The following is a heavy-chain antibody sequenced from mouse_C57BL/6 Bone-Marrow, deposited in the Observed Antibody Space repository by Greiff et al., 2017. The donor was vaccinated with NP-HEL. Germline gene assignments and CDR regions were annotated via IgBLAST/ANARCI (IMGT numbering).Heavy chain of an antibody. J-gene: IGHJ4*01. D-gene: IGHD2-1*01. V-gene: IGHV1-19*01. CDR1: GYTFTDYY. CDR3: ARSPDYGNFDYYAMDY. CDR2: INPYNGGT. Sequence: VQLQQSGPVLVKPGASVKMSCKASGYTFTDYYMNWVKQSHGKSLEWIGVINPYNGGTSYNQKFKGKATLTVDKSSSTAYMELNSLTSEDSAVYYCARSPDYGNFDYYAMDYWGQGTSVTVSS.